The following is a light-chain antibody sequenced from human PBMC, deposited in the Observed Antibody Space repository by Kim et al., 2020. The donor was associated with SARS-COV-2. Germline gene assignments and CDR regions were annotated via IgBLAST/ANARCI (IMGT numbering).Light chain of an antibody. J-gene: IGKJ1*01. CDR2: AAS. CDR1: QSISSY. CDR3: QQNYSAPWT. Sequence: DIQMTQSPSSLSASVGDRVTITCRASQSISSYLNWYQQKPGKAPKLLIYAASSLQGGVPSRFSGSGSGTDFTLTISSLQPEDFVTYHCQQNYSAPWTFGQGTKVDIK. V-gene: IGKV1-39*01.